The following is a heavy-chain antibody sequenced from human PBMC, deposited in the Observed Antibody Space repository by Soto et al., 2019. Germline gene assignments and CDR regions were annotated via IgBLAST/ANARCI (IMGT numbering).Heavy chain of an antibody. CDR2: IYWDDDK. D-gene: IGHD2-21*02. CDR3: VQSRCGGDCLQSYSSHSYYGLDV. V-gene: IGHV2-5*02. J-gene: IGHJ6*02. Sequence: QITLKESGPTLMKPTQTLTLTCTFPGFSFSSIGEGVGWIRQPPGKALEWLALIYWDDDKRYSPSLKSRLTITKDTSKNQVVLTMTNMDPVDTATYYCVQSRCGGDCLQSYSSHSYYGLDVWGQGTTVTVSS. CDR1: GFSFSSIGEG.